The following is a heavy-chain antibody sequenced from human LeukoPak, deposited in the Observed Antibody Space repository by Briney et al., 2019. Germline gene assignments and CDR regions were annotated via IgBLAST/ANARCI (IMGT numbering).Heavy chain of an antibody. J-gene: IGHJ5*02. CDR1: GFTFSSYA. CDR2: ISGSGGST. V-gene: IGHV3-23*01. D-gene: IGHD6-13*01. CDR3: ARVVRIAAALDWFDP. Sequence: PGGSLRLSCAASGFTFSSYAMSWVRQAPGKGLEWVSAISGSGGSTYYADSVKGRFTISRDNSKNTLYLQMNSLRAEDTAVYYCARVVRIAAALDWFDPWGQGTLVTVSS.